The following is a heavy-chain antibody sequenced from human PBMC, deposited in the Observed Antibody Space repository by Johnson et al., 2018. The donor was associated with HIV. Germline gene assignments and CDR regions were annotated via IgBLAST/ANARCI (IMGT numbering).Heavy chain of an antibody. V-gene: IGHV3-7*04. CDR1: GFTFSAYW. J-gene: IGHJ3*02. CDR2: IKQDGREK. Sequence: VQLVESGGGLVQPGGSLRLSCAASGFTFSAYWMTWVRQAPGKGLEWVAKIKQDGREKYYVDSVKGRFTISRDNSKNTLYLQMSSLRAEDTAVYYCTRGGGSSWSDALYIWGQGTMVTVSS. CDR3: TRGGGSSWSDALYI. D-gene: IGHD6-13*01.